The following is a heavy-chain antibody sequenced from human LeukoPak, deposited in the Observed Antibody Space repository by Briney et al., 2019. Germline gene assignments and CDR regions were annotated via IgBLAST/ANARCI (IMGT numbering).Heavy chain of an antibody. CDR1: GFTFSSYS. V-gene: IGHV3-21*01. CDR2: ISSSSSYI. D-gene: IGHD2-2*01. J-gene: IGHJ4*02. Sequence: PGGSLRLSCAASGFTFSSYSMNWVRQAPGKGLEWVSSISSSSSYIYYADSVKGRFTISRDNAKNSLYLQMNSLRAEDTAVYHCARGRYCSSPSCRYFDYWGQGTQVTVSS. CDR3: ARGRYCSSPSCRYFDY.